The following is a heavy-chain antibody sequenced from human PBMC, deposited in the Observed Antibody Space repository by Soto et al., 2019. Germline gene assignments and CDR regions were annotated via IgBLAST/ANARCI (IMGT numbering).Heavy chain of an antibody. J-gene: IGHJ4*02. D-gene: IGHD5-12*01. Sequence: QVQLQQSGPGLVKPSQTLSLTCAISGDSVSSISAAWNWIRQSPSRGLEWLGRTYYRSKWYHDYDISVKSRITIYPDTTKNQFSLQLNSVTPEDTAVYYCARESHSVYALSYWGQGTLVTVSS. CDR1: GDSVSSISAA. CDR3: ARESHSVYALSY. CDR2: TYYRSKWYH. V-gene: IGHV6-1*01.